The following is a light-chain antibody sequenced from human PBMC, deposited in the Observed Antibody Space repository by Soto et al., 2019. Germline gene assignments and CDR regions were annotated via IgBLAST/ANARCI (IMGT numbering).Light chain of an antibody. CDR2: GAS. V-gene: IGKV3-20*01. CDR3: QQYGSSPFT. CDR1: QSVSSNY. J-gene: IGKJ5*01. Sequence: EIVLTQSPGTLSLSPGERATLSCRASQSVSSNYLAWYQQKPVQAPRLLIYGASSRATGIPDRFSGSGSGTDFTLTIRRLEPEDFAVYYCQQYGSSPFTFGQGTRLEIK.